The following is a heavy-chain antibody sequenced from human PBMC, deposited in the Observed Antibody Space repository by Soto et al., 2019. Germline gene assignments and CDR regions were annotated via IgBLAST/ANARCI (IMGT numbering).Heavy chain of an antibody. D-gene: IGHD3-3*01. CDR3: ARVENLNRITIFGISPPHWYGMDV. Sequence: VASVKVSCKASGGTFSSYAISWVRQAPGQGLEWMGGIIPIFGTANYAQKFQGRVTLTADKSTSTAYMELSSLRSEDTDVYYCARVENLNRITIFGISPPHWYGMDVWSQGTTVTVSS. CDR2: IIPIFGTA. V-gene: IGHV1-69*06. CDR1: GGTFSSYA. J-gene: IGHJ6*02.